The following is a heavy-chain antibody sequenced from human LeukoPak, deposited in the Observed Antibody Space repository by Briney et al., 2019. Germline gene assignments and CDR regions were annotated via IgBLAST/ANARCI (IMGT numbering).Heavy chain of an antibody. CDR3: ARMEYSSSWYWFDP. Sequence: PSETLSLTCTVSGGSISSYYWSWIRQPPGKGLEWIGYIYYSGSTNYNPSLKSRVTISVDTSKNQFSLKLSSVTAADTAVYYCARMEYSSSWYWFDPWGQGTLVTVSS. V-gene: IGHV4-59*08. CDR2: IYYSGST. D-gene: IGHD6-13*01. J-gene: IGHJ5*02. CDR1: GGSISSYY.